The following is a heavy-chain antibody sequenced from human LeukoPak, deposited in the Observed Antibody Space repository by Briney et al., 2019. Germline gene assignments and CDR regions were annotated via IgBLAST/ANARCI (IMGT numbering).Heavy chain of an antibody. CDR3: ARLQRVGNTGYYFDY. D-gene: IGHD3-9*01. J-gene: IGHJ4*02. V-gene: IGHV4-59*01. CDR1: GGSISSYY. Sequence: SETLSLTCTVSGGSISSYYWSWIRQPPGKELERIGYIYNSGTTDYNPSLKTRVTISVDTSKNQFSLKLSSVTAADAAVYYCARLQRVGNTGYYFDYWGQGTLVTVSS. CDR2: IYNSGTT.